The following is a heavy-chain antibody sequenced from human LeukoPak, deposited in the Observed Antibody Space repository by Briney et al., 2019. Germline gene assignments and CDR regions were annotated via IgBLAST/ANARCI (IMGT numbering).Heavy chain of an antibody. CDR1: GFTFSSYD. Sequence: GGSLRLSCAASGFTFSSYDMSWVRQAPGKGLEWVSAISGSGGSTYYADSVKGRFTISRDNSKNTLYLQMNSLRAEDTAVYYCAKGEADTAMVTQDYWGQGTLVTVSS. V-gene: IGHV3-23*01. D-gene: IGHD5-18*01. J-gene: IGHJ4*02. CDR3: AKGEADTAMVTQDY. CDR2: ISGSGGST.